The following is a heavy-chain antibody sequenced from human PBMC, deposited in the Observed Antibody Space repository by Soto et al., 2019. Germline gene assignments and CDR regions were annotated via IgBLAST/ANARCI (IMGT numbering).Heavy chain of an antibody. V-gene: IGHV3-23*01. CDR3: AKVRSTTNFDVVSLFDY. CDR1: GFTFSSYA. CDR2: ISGSGGTT. J-gene: IGHJ4*02. D-gene: IGHD3-3*01. Sequence: EVQLLESGGGLVQPGGSLRLSCAASGFTFSSYAMSWVRQAPGKGLECVSTISGSGGTTYYADSVKGRFTISRDNSKNTLYLQMNSLRAEDTAVYYCAKVRSTTNFDVVSLFDYWAREPWSPSPQ.